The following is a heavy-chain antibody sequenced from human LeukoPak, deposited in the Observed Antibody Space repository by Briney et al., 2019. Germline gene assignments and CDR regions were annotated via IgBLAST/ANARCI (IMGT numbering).Heavy chain of an antibody. Sequence: PGGSLRLSCAASGFTFSSYAMHWVRQAPGKGLEWVAVISYDGSNKYYADSVKGRFTISRDNSKNTLYLQMNSLRAEDTAVYYCAKETSVYDSSGHLGYWGQGTLVTVSS. CDR3: AKETSVYDSSGHLGY. V-gene: IGHV3-30*04. CDR1: GFTFSSYA. CDR2: ISYDGSNK. J-gene: IGHJ4*02. D-gene: IGHD3-22*01.